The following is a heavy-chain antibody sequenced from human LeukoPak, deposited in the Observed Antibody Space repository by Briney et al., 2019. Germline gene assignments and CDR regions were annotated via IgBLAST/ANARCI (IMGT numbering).Heavy chain of an antibody. CDR2: ISSSGSTI. Sequence: GGSLRLSCAASGFTFSSYEMNWVRQAPGKGLEWVSYISSSGSTIYYADSVKGRFTISRDNAKNSLYLQMNSLRAEDTAVYYCAKKAGSGSYNIDYWGQGTLVTVSS. CDR3: AKKAGSGSYNIDY. CDR1: GFTFSSYE. D-gene: IGHD1-26*01. J-gene: IGHJ4*02. V-gene: IGHV3-48*03.